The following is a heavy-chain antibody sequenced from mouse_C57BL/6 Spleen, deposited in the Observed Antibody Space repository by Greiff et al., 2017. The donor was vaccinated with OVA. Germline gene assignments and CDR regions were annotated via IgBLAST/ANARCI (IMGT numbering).Heavy chain of an antibody. Sequence: VKLQQPGAELVRPGSSVKLSCKASGYTFTSYWMHWVKQRPIQGLEWIGNIDPSDSETHYNQKFKDKATLNVDKSSSTAYMQLSSLTSEDSAVYYCARALYDYDDAMDYWGQGTSVTVSS. CDR3: ARALYDYDDAMDY. CDR1: GYTFTSYW. V-gene: IGHV1-52*01. J-gene: IGHJ4*01. CDR2: IDPSDSET. D-gene: IGHD2-4*01.